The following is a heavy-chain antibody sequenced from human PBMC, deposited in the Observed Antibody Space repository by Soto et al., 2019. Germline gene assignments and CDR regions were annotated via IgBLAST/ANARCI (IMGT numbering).Heavy chain of an antibody. D-gene: IGHD1-26*01. Sequence: PGGSLRLSCAASGFTFGLFAMTWVRQGPGTGLEWVSVISAAGDTAHYGDSVRGRFTTSRDNSRNTLVLQMNSLRVEDTAIYYCAKGEGVTSAEIYGVIDVWGQGILVTVSS. V-gene: IGHV3-23*01. CDR1: GFTFGLFA. J-gene: IGHJ5*02. CDR2: ISAAGDTA. CDR3: AKGEGVTSAEIYGVIDV.